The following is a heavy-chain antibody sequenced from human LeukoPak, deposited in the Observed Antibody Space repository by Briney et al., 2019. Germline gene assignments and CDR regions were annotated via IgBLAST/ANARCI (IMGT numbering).Heavy chain of an antibody. CDR2: IDWDDDK. J-gene: IGHJ4*02. Sequence: SGPALVKPTQTLTLTCTFSGFSLSTSGMCVSWIRQPPGKALEWLARIDWDDDKYYSTSLKTRLTISKDTSKNQVVLTMTNMDPVGTATYYCARSVGATSVVDYWGQGTLVTVSS. CDR3: ARSVGATSVVDY. CDR1: GFSLSTSGMC. V-gene: IGHV2-70*11. D-gene: IGHD1-26*01.